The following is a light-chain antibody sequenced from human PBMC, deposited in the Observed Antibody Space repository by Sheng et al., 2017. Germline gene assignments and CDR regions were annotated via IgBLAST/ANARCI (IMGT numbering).Light chain of an antibody. CDR3: QVWDTSNDHVV. V-gene: IGLV3-21*02. Sequence: SYVLTQPPSVSVAPGQTATITCGGSDIGSKSVHWYHQKPGQAPVLVVHDDTDRPSGIPERFSGSNSGNTAALTISRVEAGDEADYYCQVWDTSNDHVVFGGGTKLTVL. CDR2: DDT. CDR1: DIGSKS. J-gene: IGLJ2*01.